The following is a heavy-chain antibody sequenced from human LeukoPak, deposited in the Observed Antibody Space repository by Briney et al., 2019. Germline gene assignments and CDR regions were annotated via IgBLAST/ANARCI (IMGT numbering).Heavy chain of an antibody. CDR2: ISYDGSNK. J-gene: IGHJ4*02. CDR3: ARGAPDY. V-gene: IGHV3-30*01. Sequence: GGSLRLSCAASGFTFSSYAMHWVRQAPGKGLEWVAVISYDGSNKYYADSMKGRFTISRDNSKNTLYLQMNSLRAEDTAVYYCARGAPDYWGQGTLVTVSS. CDR1: GFTFSSYA.